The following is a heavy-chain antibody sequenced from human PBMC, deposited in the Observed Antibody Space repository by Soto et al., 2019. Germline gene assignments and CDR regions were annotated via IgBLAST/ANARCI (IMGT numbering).Heavy chain of an antibody. J-gene: IGHJ4*02. CDR3: ARTGDYLVDY. D-gene: IGHD7-27*01. CDR1: GDSVSSKNAA. V-gene: IGHV6-1*01. CDR2: TYYRSKWSS. Sequence: SQTLSLTCAISGDSVSSKNAAWHWIRQSPSRGLEWLGRTYYRSKWSSNYAVSVKSRITISPDTSKNQFSLQLRSVTPDDTAMYYCARTGDYLVDYCGQGTLVTVSS.